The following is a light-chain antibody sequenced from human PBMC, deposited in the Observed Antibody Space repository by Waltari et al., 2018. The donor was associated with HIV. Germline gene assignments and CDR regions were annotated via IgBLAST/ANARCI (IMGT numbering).Light chain of an antibody. CDR3: AVWDDSLDGPV. CDR2: SNN. V-gene: IGLV1-44*01. Sequence: QSVLTQPPSASGTPGQRVTISCSGSTSNIGSYTVSWYQHLPGTAPKLVIYSNNQRPSGVPDGFSGSKSGTSASLALSGLQSEDEADYDCAVWDDSLDGPVFGGGTQLTVL. J-gene: IGLJ7*01. CDR1: TSNIGSYT.